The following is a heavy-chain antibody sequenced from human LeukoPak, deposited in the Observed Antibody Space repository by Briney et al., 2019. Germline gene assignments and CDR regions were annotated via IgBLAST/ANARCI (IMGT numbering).Heavy chain of an antibody. CDR1: GYTFTDYY. CDR2: VNPNSGST. D-gene: IGHD4-17*01. CDR3: ARAPTTVTTDGY. J-gene: IGHJ4*02. V-gene: IGHV1-2*02. Sequence: ASVKVSCTASGYTFTDYYIHWVRQAPAQGIEWMGWVNPNSGSTNSAQKFQGRVTMTRDTSITTAYMELSRLRSDDTAMYFCARAPTTVTTDGYWGQGTLVTASS.